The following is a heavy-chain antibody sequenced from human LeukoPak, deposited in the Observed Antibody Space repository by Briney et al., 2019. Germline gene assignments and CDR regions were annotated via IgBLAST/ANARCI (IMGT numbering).Heavy chain of an antibody. J-gene: IGHJ4*02. Sequence: SETLSLTCTVSGGSISSYYWSWIRQPAGKGLEWIGRIYTSGSTNYNPSLKSRVTMSVDTSKNQFSLKLSSVTAADTAVYYCARNYYDSSGYSLYFDYWGQGTLVTVSS. V-gene: IGHV4-4*07. CDR2: IYTSGST. CDR1: GGSISSYY. D-gene: IGHD3-22*01. CDR3: ARNYYDSSGYSLYFDY.